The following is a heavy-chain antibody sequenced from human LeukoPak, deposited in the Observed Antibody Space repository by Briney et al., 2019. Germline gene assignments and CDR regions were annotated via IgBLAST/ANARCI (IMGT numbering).Heavy chain of an antibody. CDR2: ISSSSSYI. CDR1: GFTFSSYS. Sequence: KPGGSLRLSCAASGFTFSSYSMNWVRQAPGKGLEWVSSISSSSSYIYYADSVKGRFTISRDNAKNSLYLQMNSLRAEDTAVYYCARGQSITMIVVQYDYWGQGTLVTVSS. V-gene: IGHV3-21*01. J-gene: IGHJ4*02. CDR3: ARGQSITMIVVQYDY. D-gene: IGHD3-22*01.